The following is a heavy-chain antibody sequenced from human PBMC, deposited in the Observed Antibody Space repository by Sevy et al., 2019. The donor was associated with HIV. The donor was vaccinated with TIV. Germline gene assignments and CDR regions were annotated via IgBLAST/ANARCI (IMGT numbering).Heavy chain of an antibody. D-gene: IGHD4-17*01. J-gene: IGHJ6*02. CDR3: AKADGDYDYYYYGMDV. V-gene: IGHV3-30*18. Sequence: GGSLRLSCAASGFTFISYGMHWVRQAPGKGLEWVAVISYDGSNKYYADSVKGRFTISRDNSKNTLYLQMNSLRAEDTAVYYCAKADGDYDYYYYGMDVWGQGTTVTVSS. CDR2: ISYDGSNK. CDR1: GFTFISYG.